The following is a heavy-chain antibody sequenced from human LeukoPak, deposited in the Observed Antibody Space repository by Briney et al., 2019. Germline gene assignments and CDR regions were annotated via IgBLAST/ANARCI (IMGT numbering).Heavy chain of an antibody. V-gene: IGHV3-21*01. CDR1: GFTFSSYG. J-gene: IGHJ6*02. CDR2: ISSSSSYI. Sequence: GGSLRLSCAASGFTFSSYGINWVREAPGKGLEWVSSISSSSSYIYYADSVKGRFTLSRDNAKNSLYLQMNSLRAEDTAVYYCARGIGLFDTADYYYYGMDVWGQGTTVTVSS. D-gene: IGHD5-18*01. CDR3: ARGIGLFDTADYYYYGMDV.